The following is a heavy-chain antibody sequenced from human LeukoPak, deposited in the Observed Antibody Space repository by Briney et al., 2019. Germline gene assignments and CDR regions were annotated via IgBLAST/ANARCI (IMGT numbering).Heavy chain of an antibody. J-gene: IGHJ4*02. D-gene: IGHD6-6*01. CDR2: INHSGST. CDR1: GASVSNYY. CDR3: ARGREAQLEYYYDY. V-gene: IGHV4-34*01. Sequence: KPSETLSLTCSVSGASVSNYYWSWIRQPPGKGLEWIGEINHSGSTNYNPSLKSRVTISVDTSKNQFSLKLSSVTAADTAVYYCARGREAQLEYYYDYWGQGTLVTVSS.